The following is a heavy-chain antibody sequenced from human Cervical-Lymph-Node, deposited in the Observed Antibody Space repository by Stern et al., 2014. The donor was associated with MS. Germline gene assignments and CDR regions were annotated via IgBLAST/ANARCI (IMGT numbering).Heavy chain of an antibody. D-gene: IGHD6-13*01. Sequence: VQLVESGAEVTKPGSSVKVSCKASGGTFSKFPSSWVRQAPGQGLEWMGRIFPVFETPTYAQEFRGRVTIAADVSTSTVYMELSSLRSDDTAVYYCALSSETSDRWYSLGYDLWGQGTLVTVSS. CDR2: IFPVFETP. J-gene: IGHJ5*02. CDR3: ALSSETSDRWYSLGYDL. CDR1: GGTFSKFP. V-gene: IGHV1-69*18.